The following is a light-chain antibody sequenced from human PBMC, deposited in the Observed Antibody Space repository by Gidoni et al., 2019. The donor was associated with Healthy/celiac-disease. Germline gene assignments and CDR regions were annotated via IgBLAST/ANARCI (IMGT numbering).Light chain of an antibody. J-gene: IGKJ1*01. V-gene: IGKV4-1*01. Sequence: DIVMTQSPDSLAVSLGERATINCKSRQSVLYSSNNKNYLAWYQQKPGQPPKLLIYWASTRESGVPDRFSGSGSVTDFTLTISSLHAEDVAVYYCQQYYSTLRTFGQGTKVEIK. CDR1: QSVLYSSNNKNY. CDR3: QQYYSTLRT. CDR2: WAS.